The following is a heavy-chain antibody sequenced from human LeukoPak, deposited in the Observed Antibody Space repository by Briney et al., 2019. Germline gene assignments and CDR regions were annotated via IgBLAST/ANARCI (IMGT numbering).Heavy chain of an antibody. J-gene: IGHJ2*01. Sequence: QPGGSLRLSCAASGFTFSSYAMSWVRQAPGKGLEWVSAISGSGGSTYYADSVKARFTISRDNSKNTLYLQMNSLRAEDTAVYYCARLSRRITMIVVAPYWYFDLWGRGTLVTVSS. V-gene: IGHV3-23*01. CDR2: ISGSGGST. CDR3: ARLSRRITMIVVAPYWYFDL. D-gene: IGHD3-22*01. CDR1: GFTFSSYA.